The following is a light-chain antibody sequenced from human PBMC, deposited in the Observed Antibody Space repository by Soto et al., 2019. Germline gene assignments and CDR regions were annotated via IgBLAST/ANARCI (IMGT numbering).Light chain of an antibody. Sequence: EIVLTQSPGTLSLSPGERATLSCRASQSVSSSYLAWYQQKPGQAPRLLIYGASSRATGIPDRFSGSGSGTDFSVTISRLEPEDFGVYYCQQYGSPPPFTFGGGTNVEIK. CDR3: QQYGSPPPFT. J-gene: IGKJ4*01. V-gene: IGKV3-20*01. CDR2: GAS. CDR1: QSVSSSY.